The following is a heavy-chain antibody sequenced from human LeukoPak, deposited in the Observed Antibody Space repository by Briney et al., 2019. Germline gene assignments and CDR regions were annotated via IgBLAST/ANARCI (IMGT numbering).Heavy chain of an antibody. J-gene: IGHJ6*03. D-gene: IGHD1-26*01. CDR3: ARDLRGSTPYYHYYMDV. V-gene: IGHV3-48*01. CDR1: GFTFSTYG. Sequence: GGSLRLSCAASGFTFSTYGMNWVRQAPGKGLEWVSYITRSSSTIYYADSVKGRFTISRDNAKNSLFLQMNSLRAEDTAVYYCARDLRGSTPYYHYYMDVWGKGTTVTVSS. CDR2: ITRSSSTI.